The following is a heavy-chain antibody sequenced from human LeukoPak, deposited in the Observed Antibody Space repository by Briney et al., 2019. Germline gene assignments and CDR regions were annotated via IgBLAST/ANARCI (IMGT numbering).Heavy chain of an antibody. D-gene: IGHD2-2*01. CDR2: INPNSGGT. CDR3: ARDQWDYSSTSCYVSAFDY. CDR1: GYTFTGYY. J-gene: IGHJ4*02. V-gene: IGHV1-2*02. Sequence: ASVKVSCKASGYTFTGYYMHWVRQVPGQGLEWMGWINPNSGGTNYAQKFQGRVTMTRDTSISTAYMELSRLRSDDTAVYYCARDQWDYSSTSCYVSAFDYWGQGTLVTVSS.